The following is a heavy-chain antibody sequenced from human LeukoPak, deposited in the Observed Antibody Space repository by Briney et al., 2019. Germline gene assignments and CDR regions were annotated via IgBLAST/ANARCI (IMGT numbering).Heavy chain of an antibody. CDR1: GGTFSSYA. J-gene: IGHJ4*02. CDR2: IIPIFGTA. CDR3: ARGGSSSWSDGYYFDY. Sequence: SVKVSCKASGGTFSSYAISRVRQAPGQGLEWMGGIIPIFGTANYAQKFQGRVTITADESTSTAYMELSSLRSEDTAVYYCARGGSSSWSDGYYFDYWGQGTLVTVSS. V-gene: IGHV1-69*13. D-gene: IGHD6-13*01.